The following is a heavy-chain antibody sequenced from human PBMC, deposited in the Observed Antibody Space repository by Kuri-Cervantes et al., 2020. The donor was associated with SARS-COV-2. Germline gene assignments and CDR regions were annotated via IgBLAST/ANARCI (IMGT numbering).Heavy chain of an antibody. CDR3: ARSLVIAAAGGGYYYMDV. Sequence: GSLRLSCTVSGGSISSSSYYWGWIRQPPGKGLEWIGSIYYSGSTYYNPSLKSRVTISVDTSKNQFSLKLSSVTAADTAVYYCARSLVIAAAGGGYYYMDVWGKGTTVTVSS. CDR1: GGSISSSSYY. CDR2: IYYSGST. V-gene: IGHV4-39*07. J-gene: IGHJ6*03. D-gene: IGHD6-13*01.